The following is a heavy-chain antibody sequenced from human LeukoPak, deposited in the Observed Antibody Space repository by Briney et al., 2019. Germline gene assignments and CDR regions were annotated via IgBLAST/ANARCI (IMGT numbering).Heavy chain of an antibody. CDR1: GFTFSSYS. D-gene: IGHD3-22*01. CDR2: ISGSSGHI. CDR3: ARDRARGTMMPFAY. V-gene: IGHV3-21*01. J-gene: IGHJ4*02. Sequence: PARSLRLSCEASGFTFSSYSMNWVRQRPGNGLEWVSSISGSSGHIYYADSVKGRFTISRENAKNSLYLQMSSLRAEDTAVYFCARDRARGTMMPFAYWGQGARVTVSS.